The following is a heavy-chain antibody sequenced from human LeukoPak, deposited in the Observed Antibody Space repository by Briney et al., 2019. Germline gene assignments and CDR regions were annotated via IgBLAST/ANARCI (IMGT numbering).Heavy chain of an antibody. CDR1: GYTFTSYD. J-gene: IGHJ6*02. CDR2: MNPNSGNT. V-gene: IGHV1-8*01. CDR3: ARVSVRQYCSGGSCYFMNYYYYGMDV. Sequence: ASVKVSCKASGYTFTSYDINWVRQATGQGLEWMGWMNPNSGNTGYAQKFQGRVTMTRNTSISTAYMELSSLRSEDTAVYYCARVSVRQYCSGGSCYFMNYYYYGMDVWGQGTTVTVSS. D-gene: IGHD2-15*01.